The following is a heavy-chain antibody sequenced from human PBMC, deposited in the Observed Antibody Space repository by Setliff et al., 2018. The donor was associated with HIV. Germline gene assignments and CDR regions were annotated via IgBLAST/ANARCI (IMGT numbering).Heavy chain of an antibody. V-gene: IGHV3-48*01. CDR3: AREDQLLSGHYCYNGMDV. CDR1: GFTFSTYS. CDR2: ISSTSTTI. D-gene: IGHD2-2*01. Sequence: GGSLRLSCAASGFTFSTYSMNWVRQAPGKGLEWVSYISSTSTTIYYADSVKGRFTISRDNAKNSLYLQMNSLRAEDTAVYYCAREDQLLSGHYCYNGMDVWGQGTTVTVSS. J-gene: IGHJ6*02.